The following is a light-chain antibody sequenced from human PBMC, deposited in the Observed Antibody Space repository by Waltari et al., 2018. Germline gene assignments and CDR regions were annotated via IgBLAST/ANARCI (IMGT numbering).Light chain of an antibody. V-gene: IGLV1-44*01. Sequence: QSVLTQPPSASGTPGQRVTISWSGSSSHIRVSTVNWYQPFPGTAPNLLIYGVIQRPSGVPDRFSGSKSGTSASLAISGLQSEDEADYFCAAWDRSLRIVVFGGGTKLTVL. CDR2: GVI. CDR1: SSHIRVST. J-gene: IGLJ2*01. CDR3: AAWDRSLRIVV.